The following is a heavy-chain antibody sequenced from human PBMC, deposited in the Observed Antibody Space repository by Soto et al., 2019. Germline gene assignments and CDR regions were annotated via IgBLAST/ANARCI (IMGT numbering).Heavy chain of an antibody. V-gene: IGHV1-69*02. D-gene: IGHD6-13*01. CDR2: ILPMLDIT. J-gene: IGHJ3*02. Sequence: QVQLVQSGAEVKKPGSSVKVSCKASGGTFSTYTIIWVRQAPGQGLEWMGRILPMLDITNSAQRFQGRVTINADKSTSTAYLELSSLRYEDTAVYYCTLGSWSAETFDIWGRGTMVTVSS. CDR1: GGTFSTYT. CDR3: TLGSWSAETFDI.